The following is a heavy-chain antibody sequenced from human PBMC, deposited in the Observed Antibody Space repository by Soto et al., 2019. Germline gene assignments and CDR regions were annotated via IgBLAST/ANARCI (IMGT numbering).Heavy chain of an antibody. D-gene: IGHD4-17*01. V-gene: IGHV3-48*01. Sequence: EVQLVESGGGLVQPGGSLRLSCAASGFTFSSYSMNWVRQAPGKGLEWVSYISSSSSTIYYADSVKGRFTISRDNAKNSLYLQMNSLRAEDTAVYYCARDRFTTVTSYYYYWGQGTLVTVSS. J-gene: IGHJ4*02. CDR1: GFTFSSYS. CDR3: ARDRFTTVTSYYYY. CDR2: ISSSSSTI.